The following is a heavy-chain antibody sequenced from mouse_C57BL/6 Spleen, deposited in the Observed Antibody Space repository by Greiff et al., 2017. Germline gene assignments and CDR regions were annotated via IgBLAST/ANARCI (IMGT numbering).Heavy chain of an antibody. CDR3: ARTGTDAMDY. D-gene: IGHD4-1*01. CDR2: IYPGDGDT. J-gene: IGHJ4*01. Sequence: VQLQQSGPELVKPAASVKISCKASGYAFSSSWMNWVKQRPGKGLEWIGRIYPGDGDTNYNGKFKGKATLTADKSSSTAYMQLSSLTSEDSAVYFCARTGTDAMDYWGQGTSVTVSS. V-gene: IGHV1-82*01. CDR1: GYAFSSSW.